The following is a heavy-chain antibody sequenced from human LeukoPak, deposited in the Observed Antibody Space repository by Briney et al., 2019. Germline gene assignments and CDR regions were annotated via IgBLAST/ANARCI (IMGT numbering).Heavy chain of an antibody. V-gene: IGHV3-9*01. CDR2: ISWNSGKI. Sequence: GGSLRLSCAASGFIFDDYALHWVRQAPGKGLEWVSGISWNSGKIDYADSVKGRFTISRDNAKNSLYLQMNSLRAEDTAVYYCAREEGHYYDSSGYPDYWGQGTLVTVSS. D-gene: IGHD3-22*01. J-gene: IGHJ4*02. CDR3: AREEGHYYDSSGYPDY. CDR1: GFIFDDYA.